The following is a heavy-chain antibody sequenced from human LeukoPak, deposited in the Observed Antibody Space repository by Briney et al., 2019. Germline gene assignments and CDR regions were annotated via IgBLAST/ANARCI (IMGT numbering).Heavy chain of an antibody. V-gene: IGHV3-74*01. CDR1: GFTFSSYW. CDR2: IYVDGRTT. J-gene: IGHJ5*02. CDR3: IRDFRSADL. Sequence: PGGSLRLSCVASGFTFSSYWMHWVRQPPGKGLVWVSRIYVDGRTTNYADSVKGRFTISRDNAKNTVYLEVNSLSVEDTATYYCIRDFRSADLWGQGTLVTVTS.